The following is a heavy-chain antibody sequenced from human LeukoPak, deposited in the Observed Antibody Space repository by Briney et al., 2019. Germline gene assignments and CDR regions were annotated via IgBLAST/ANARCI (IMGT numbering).Heavy chain of an antibody. CDR1: GFSFSGSA. CDR3: ANARSWYEDY. V-gene: IGHV3-33*03. D-gene: IGHD6-13*01. J-gene: IGHJ4*02. CDR2: IWYDGSNK. Sequence: GGSLRLSCATSGFSFSGSAMHWVRQAPGKGLEWVAVIWYDGSNKYYADSVKGRFTISRDNAKNSLYLQMNSLRAEDTAVYYCANARSWYEDYWGQGTLVTVSS.